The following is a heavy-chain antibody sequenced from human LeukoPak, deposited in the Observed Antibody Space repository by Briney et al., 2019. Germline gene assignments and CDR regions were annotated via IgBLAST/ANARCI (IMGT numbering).Heavy chain of an antibody. CDR1: GGSISSSSYY. J-gene: IGHJ4*02. CDR3: ARGGRYYYDSSGYSH. Sequence: SETLSLTCTVSGGSISSSSYYWSWIRQPPGKGLEWIGYIYYSGNTNYNPSLKSRVTISVDTSKNQFSLRLSSVTAADTAVYYCARGGRYYYDSSGYSHWGQGTLVAVSS. D-gene: IGHD3-22*01. CDR2: IYYSGNT. V-gene: IGHV4-61*01.